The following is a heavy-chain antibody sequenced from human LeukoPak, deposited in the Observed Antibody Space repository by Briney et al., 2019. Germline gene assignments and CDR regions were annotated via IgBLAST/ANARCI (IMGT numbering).Heavy chain of an antibody. CDR2: LYYSGST. V-gene: IGHV4-30-4*08. Sequence: SETLSLTCTVSGGSISSGDYYWSWIRQPPGKGLEWIGYLYYSGSTYYNPSLESRVPISVDTSKSQFSLKLSSVTAADTAVYYCARDMTTVTTAGHYYGMDVWGQGATVTVSS. D-gene: IGHD4-17*01. CDR3: ARDMTTVTTAGHYYGMDV. J-gene: IGHJ6*02. CDR1: GGSISSGDYY.